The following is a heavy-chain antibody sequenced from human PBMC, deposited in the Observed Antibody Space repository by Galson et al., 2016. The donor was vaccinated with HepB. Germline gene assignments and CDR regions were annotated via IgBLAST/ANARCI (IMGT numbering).Heavy chain of an antibody. J-gene: IGHJ4*02. D-gene: IGHD6-19*01. CDR2: ITISGDYR. Sequence: SLRLSCAASGFTFSGYAMSWVRQAPGKGLEWVSAITISGDYRYYADSVKGRFTISRDNSKNTLYLQMTSLRAEDTAVYYCAKDLIAVAGPYFDSWGQGTLVTVSS. CDR3: AKDLIAVAGPYFDS. CDR1: GFTFSGYA. V-gene: IGHV3-23*01.